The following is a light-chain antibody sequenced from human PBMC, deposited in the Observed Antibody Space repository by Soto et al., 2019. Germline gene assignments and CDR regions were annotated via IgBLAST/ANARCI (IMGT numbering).Light chain of an antibody. Sequence: DIQMTQSPSSLSASVGDRVTITCRASQSVSSYFNSYQQKPGKAPKLLIYAASSLQSGVPSRFSGSGSGTDFTLTISSLQPEDFATYYCHQSYSTLRTFGQGTKVEIK. CDR1: QSVSSY. J-gene: IGKJ1*01. V-gene: IGKV1-39*01. CDR3: HQSYSTLRT. CDR2: AAS.